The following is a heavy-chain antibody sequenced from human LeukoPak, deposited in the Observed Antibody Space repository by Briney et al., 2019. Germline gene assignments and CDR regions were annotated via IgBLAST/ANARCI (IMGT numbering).Heavy chain of an antibody. Sequence: PGGSLRLSCAASGLTFSSHAMYWVRQAPGKGLEWVATISYDGSKKYYGNSVKGRFTISRENAKNSLYLQMNSLRAGDTAVYYCARGYFNGIDIWGQGTMVTVSS. CDR2: ISYDGSKK. CDR1: GLTFSSHA. V-gene: IGHV3-30*14. J-gene: IGHJ3*02. CDR3: ARGYFNGIDI. D-gene: IGHD2-8*01.